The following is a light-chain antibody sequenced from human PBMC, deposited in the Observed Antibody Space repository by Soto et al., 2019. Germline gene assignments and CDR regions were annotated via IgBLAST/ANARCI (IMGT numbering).Light chain of an antibody. Sequence: EIVMTQSPATLSVSPGERASLSCRASHSVGSNLAWYQQTAVQAPRLLIYGASTRATGIPARFSGSGSGTEFTLTISSLQSEDFAVYSCQQYTNWPYTFGQGTKLEIK. CDR1: HSVGSN. CDR2: GAS. J-gene: IGKJ2*01. CDR3: QQYTNWPYT. V-gene: IGKV3-15*01.